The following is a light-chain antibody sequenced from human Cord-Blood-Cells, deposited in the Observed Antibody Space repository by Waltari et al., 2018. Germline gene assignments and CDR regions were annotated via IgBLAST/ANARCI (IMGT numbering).Light chain of an antibody. J-gene: IGKJ2*01. Sequence: DIQMTQSPFSLSASVGDRVTITCQASQDISNYLNWYQQKPGKAPKLLIYDASNLETGVPSRFSGSGSGTDFTFTISSLQPEDIATYYCQQYDNLPSYTFGQGTKLEIK. V-gene: IGKV1-33*01. CDR3: QQYDNLPSYT. CDR1: QDISNY. CDR2: DAS.